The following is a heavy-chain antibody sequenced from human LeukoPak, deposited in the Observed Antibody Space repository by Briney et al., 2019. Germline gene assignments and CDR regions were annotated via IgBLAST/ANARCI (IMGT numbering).Heavy chain of an antibody. CDR2: ISSSSSYI. D-gene: IGHD4-17*01. J-gene: IGHJ3*02. Sequence: GGSLRLSCAASGFTFSSYSMNWVRQAPGKGLEWVSSISSSSSYIYYAVSVKGRFTISRDNAKNSLYLQMNSLRAEDTAVYYCAKERSAFDIWGQGTMVTVSS. V-gene: IGHV3-21*01. CDR1: GFTFSSYS. CDR3: AKERSAFDI.